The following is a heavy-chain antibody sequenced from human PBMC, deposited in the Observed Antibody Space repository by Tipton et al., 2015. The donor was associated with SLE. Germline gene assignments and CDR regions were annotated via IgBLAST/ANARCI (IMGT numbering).Heavy chain of an antibody. D-gene: IGHD1-26*01. Sequence: TLSLTCAVSGYPITSGYYWGWIRQSPGKGLEWIGSMYHSGSTYYNPSLKSRVTILLDTSRNWFSLKLSSVTAADTAVYYCARGLIVGAIDAFDIWGQGTLVIVSS. CDR3: ARGLIVGAIDAFDI. V-gene: IGHV4-38-2*01. J-gene: IGHJ3*02. CDR2: MYHSGST. CDR1: GYPITSGYY.